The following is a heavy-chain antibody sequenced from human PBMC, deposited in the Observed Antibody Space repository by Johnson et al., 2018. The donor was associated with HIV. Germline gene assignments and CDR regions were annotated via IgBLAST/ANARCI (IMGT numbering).Heavy chain of an antibody. CDR1: GFTFDDYG. Sequence: VQVVESGGGVVRPGGSLRLSCAASGFTFDDYGMSWVRQAPGKGLEWVSGLNWNGGSTGYADSVKGRFTISRDNSKNTLYLQMNSLRAEDTAVYYCATPPLEVTPMGDAFDIWGQGTMVTVSS. CDR2: LNWNGGST. CDR3: ATPPLEVTPMGDAFDI. D-gene: IGHD5-18*01. V-gene: IGHV3-20*04. J-gene: IGHJ3*02.